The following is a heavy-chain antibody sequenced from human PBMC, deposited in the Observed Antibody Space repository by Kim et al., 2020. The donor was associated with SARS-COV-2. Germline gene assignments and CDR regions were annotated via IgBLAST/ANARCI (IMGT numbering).Heavy chain of an antibody. CDR2: ISYDGSNK. D-gene: IGHD1-1*01. Sequence: GGSLRLSCAASGFTFSSYAMHWVRQAPGKGLEWVAVISYDGSNKYYADSVKGRFTISRDNSKNTLYLQMNSLRAEDTAVYYCARDGGGVLELERREGMDVWGQGTTVTVSS. V-gene: IGHV3-30-3*01. J-gene: IGHJ6*02. CDR1: GFTFSSYA. CDR3: ARDGGGVLELERREGMDV.